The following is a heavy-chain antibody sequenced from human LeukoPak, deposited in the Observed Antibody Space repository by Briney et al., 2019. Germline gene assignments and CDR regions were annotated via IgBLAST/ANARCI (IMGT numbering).Heavy chain of an antibody. CDR3: ARPLSGYYDAFDI. D-gene: IGHD3-22*01. V-gene: IGHV1-8*01. J-gene: IGHJ3*02. CDR1: GYTFTSYD. CDR2: MNPNSGNT. Sequence: ASVKVSCKASGYTFTSYDINWVRQATGQGLEWMGWMNPNSGNTGYAQKFQGRVTMTRNTSISTAYMELSSLRSDDTAVYYCARPLSGYYDAFDIWGQGTMVTVSS.